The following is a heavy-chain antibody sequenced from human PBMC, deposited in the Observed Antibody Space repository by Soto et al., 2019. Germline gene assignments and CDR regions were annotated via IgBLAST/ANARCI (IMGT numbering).Heavy chain of an antibody. CDR2: ISGSGGST. V-gene: IGHV3-23*01. CDR3: AKDDCSSTSCQLGNWFDP. CDR1: GFTFSSYA. D-gene: IGHD2-2*01. Sequence: GGSLRLSCAASGFTFSSYAMSWVRQAPGKGLEWVSAISGSGGSTYYADSVKGRFTISRDNSKNTLYLQMNSLRAEDTAVYYCAKDDCSSTSCQLGNWFDPWGQGTLVTVSS. J-gene: IGHJ5*02.